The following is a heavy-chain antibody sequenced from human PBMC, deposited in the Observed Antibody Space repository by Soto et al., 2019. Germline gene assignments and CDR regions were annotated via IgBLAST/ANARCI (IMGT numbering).Heavy chain of an antibody. CDR2: ISGSGGST. J-gene: IGHJ4*02. CDR3: XXXXXPFDY. Sequence: EVQLLESGGGLVQPGGSLRLSCAASGFTFSSYAMSXXRQXPGKGLDWVSAISGSGGSTSYPDSVKGRFTISRDNXXXXXXXXXXXXXXXXXXXXXXXXXXXPFDYWGQGTLVTVSS. V-gene: IGHV3-23*01. CDR1: GFTFSSYA.